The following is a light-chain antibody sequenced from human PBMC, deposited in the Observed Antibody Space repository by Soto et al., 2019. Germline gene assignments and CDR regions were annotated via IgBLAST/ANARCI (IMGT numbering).Light chain of an antibody. J-gene: IGKJ5*01. CDR1: QSVSSY. CDR2: DAS. CDR3: QQRSNWSPT. V-gene: IGKV3-11*01. Sequence: EIVLTQSPATLSLSPGERATLSCSASQSVSSYLAWYQQKPGQAPRLLIYDASNRATGIPARFSGSGSGTDFTLTISSLEPDDLAVYYCQQRSNWSPTFGQGTRLEIK.